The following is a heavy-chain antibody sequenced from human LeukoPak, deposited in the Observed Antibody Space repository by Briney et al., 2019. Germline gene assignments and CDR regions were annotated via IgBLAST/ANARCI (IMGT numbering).Heavy chain of an antibody. J-gene: IGHJ6*02. Sequence: PGGSLRLSCAASGFTFSSYGMHWDRQAPGKGLEWVAVISYDGSNKYYADSVKGRFTISRDNSKNTLYLQMNSLRAEDTAVYYCAKDLNRYYDFWSGPKSYYYGMDVWGQGTTVTVSS. V-gene: IGHV3-30*18. CDR3: AKDLNRYYDFWSGPKSYYYGMDV. CDR1: GFTFSSYG. CDR2: ISYDGSNK. D-gene: IGHD3-3*01.